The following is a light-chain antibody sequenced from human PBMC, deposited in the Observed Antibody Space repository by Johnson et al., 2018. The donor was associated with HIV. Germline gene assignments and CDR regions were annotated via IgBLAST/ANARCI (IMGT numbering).Light chain of an antibody. CDR1: SSNIGSNF. CDR3: GTWHNSLSTGGV. Sequence: QSVLTQPPSVSAAPGQKVTISCSGSSSNIGSNFVSWYQQLPGTAPKVLIYENNKRPSGIPARFSGSKSGTSATLGITGLQTGDEADYYCGTWHNSLSTGGVFGTGTKVTVL. CDR2: ENN. J-gene: IGLJ1*01. V-gene: IGLV1-51*02.